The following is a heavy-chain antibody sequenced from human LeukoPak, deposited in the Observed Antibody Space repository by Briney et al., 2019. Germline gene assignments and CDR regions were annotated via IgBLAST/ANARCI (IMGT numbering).Heavy chain of an antibody. CDR1: GGSISSSSYY. J-gene: IGHJ4*02. CDR3: ARREEVDY. Sequence: SETLSLTCTVSGGSISSSSYYWGWIRQPPGKGLEWIGSIYYSGSTYYNPSLKSRVTISVDTSKNQFSLKLSSVTAADTAVYYCARREEVDYWGQGTLVTVSS. CDR2: IYYSGST. V-gene: IGHV4-39*07. D-gene: IGHD1-26*01.